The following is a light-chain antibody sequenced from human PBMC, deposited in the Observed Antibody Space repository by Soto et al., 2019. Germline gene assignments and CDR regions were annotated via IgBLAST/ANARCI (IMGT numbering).Light chain of an antibody. CDR3: QQYGSSPPIT. CDR2: GAS. J-gene: IGKJ5*01. Sequence: EIVLTQSPDTLSFSPGEKATLSCRASQTIPRNFLAWYQQKPGQAPRLLIYGASSRATGIPDRFSGSGSGTDFTLTISRLEPEDFAVYYCQQYGSSPPITFGQGTRLEIK. CDR1: QTIPRNF. V-gene: IGKV3-20*01.